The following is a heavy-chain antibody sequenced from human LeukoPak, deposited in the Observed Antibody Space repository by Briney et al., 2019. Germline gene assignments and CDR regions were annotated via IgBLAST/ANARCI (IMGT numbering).Heavy chain of an antibody. CDR2: IIPIFGTA. CDR1: GGTFSSYA. V-gene: IGHV1-69*13. D-gene: IGHD6-19*01. J-gene: IGHJ6*03. CDR3: ASGGVKPWLVYYYYMDV. Sequence: SVKVSCKASGGTFSSYAISWVLQAPGHGLGWLGGIIPIFGTANYAQKFQGRVTITAGESTSRDYMELSSLRSEDTAVDYCASGGVKPWLVYYYYMDVWGKGTTVTVSS.